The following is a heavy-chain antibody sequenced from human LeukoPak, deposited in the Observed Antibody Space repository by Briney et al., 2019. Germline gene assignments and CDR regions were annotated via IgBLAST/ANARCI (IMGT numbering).Heavy chain of an antibody. CDR3: ANGGNPTYLDD. Sequence: PGGSLRLSCAASGFTFSDAWMNWVRQAPGKGLECVSAISTSGSDTYYADPVKGRFTISRDNSKNTLYLQMNSLRAEDTAIYYCANGGNPTYLDDWGQGTLVTVSS. CDR2: ISTSGSDT. D-gene: IGHD4-23*01. J-gene: IGHJ4*02. V-gene: IGHV3-23*01. CDR1: GFTFSDAW.